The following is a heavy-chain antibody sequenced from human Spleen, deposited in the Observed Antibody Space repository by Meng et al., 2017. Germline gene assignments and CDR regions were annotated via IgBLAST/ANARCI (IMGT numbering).Heavy chain of an antibody. Sequence: QVQLQGSGPGLVRPLETLSLTCSVLGDSVSSANYYWSWIRQPPGKELEWIGYIFYSGSTIYNPSLKSRVTMSVDTSKNQFSLNLSSVTAADTAVYYCARAFCRGGGCYTFDYWGQGTLVTVSS. V-gene: IGHV4-61*01. CDR3: ARAFCRGGGCYTFDY. CDR2: IFYSGST. D-gene: IGHD2-15*01. CDR1: GDSVSSANYY. J-gene: IGHJ4*02.